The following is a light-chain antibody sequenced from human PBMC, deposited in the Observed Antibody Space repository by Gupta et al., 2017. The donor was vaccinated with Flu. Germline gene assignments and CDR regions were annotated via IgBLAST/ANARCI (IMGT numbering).Light chain of an antibody. Sequence: EIVFTPSPGTLSLSPGETATLSCRASQSVSSNSLAWYQQKPGQAPRLLIFGASSRATGIPDRFSGSGSGTDCTLTISRLEPEDFAVYCCQQYGSSPFTFGPGTKVEIK. CDR3: QQYGSSPFT. CDR1: QSVSSNS. V-gene: IGKV3-20*01. J-gene: IGKJ3*01. CDR2: GAS.